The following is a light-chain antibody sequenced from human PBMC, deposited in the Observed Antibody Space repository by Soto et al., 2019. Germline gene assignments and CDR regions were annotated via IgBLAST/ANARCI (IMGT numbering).Light chain of an antibody. CDR2: GAS. J-gene: IGKJ5*01. V-gene: IGKV3-20*01. Sequence: IVLTQSPGTLSLSPGERASVSCRASQSVSSDYLAWYQQKPGQAPRLLIYGASSRATGIPDRFSGSGSGTDFTLTISRLEPEDFAVYYCQQYGSSPRTFGQGTRLEIK. CDR1: QSVSSDY. CDR3: QQYGSSPRT.